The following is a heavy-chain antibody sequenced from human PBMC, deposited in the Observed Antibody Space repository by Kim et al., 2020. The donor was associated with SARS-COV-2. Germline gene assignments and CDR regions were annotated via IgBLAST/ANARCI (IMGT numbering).Heavy chain of an antibody. D-gene: IGHD4-17*01. CDR2: T. J-gene: IGHJ6*02. V-gene: IGHV4-31*02. Sequence: TYYNPSLKSRVTISVDTSKNQFSLKLSSVTAAYTAVYYCARLSTPYGMDVWGQGTTVTVSS. CDR3: ARLSTPYGMDV.